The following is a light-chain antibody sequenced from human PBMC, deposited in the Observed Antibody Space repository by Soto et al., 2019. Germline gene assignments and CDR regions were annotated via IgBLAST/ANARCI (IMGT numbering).Light chain of an antibody. CDR1: FSNIGDNA. V-gene: IGLV1-44*01. CDR2: LND. Sequence: QSVLTQPPSLSATPGQRGNISCSGSFSNIGDNAVNWYQQLPGAAPKLLIYLNDQRPSGVPDRFSGSTSGTSAFLAISGLQSEDEADYYCADWDDSLNALFGT. J-gene: IGLJ1*01. CDR3: ADWDDSLNAL.